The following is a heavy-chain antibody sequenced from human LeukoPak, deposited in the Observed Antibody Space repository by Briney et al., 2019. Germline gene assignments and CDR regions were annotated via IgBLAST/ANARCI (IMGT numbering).Heavy chain of an antibody. D-gene: IGHD6-13*01. CDR1: GYTFTSYD. CDR3: ARIGYSSSWSNWFDP. CDR2: MNPNSGNT. Sequence: ASVKVSCKASGYTFTSYDINWVRQATGQGLEWMGWMNPNSGNTGYAQKFQGRVTMIRDTSISTAYMELSRLRSDDTAVYYCARIGYSSSWSNWFDPWGQGTLVTVSS. V-gene: IGHV1-8*02. J-gene: IGHJ5*02.